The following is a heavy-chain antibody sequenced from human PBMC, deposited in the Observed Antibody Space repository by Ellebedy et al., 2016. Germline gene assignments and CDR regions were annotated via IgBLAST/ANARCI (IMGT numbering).Heavy chain of an antibody. CDR3: ARELLDSAGAFDI. CDR2: ISSDGNYT. V-gene: IGHV3-74*01. J-gene: IGHJ3*02. Sequence: GESLKISCAASGFTFSRHWMHWVRQVSGKGLEWVSRISSDGNYTSCADSVKGRFTISRDNAKNTLYLQMNSLRDEDTAVYYCARELLDSAGAFDIWGQGTMVTVSS. CDR1: GFTFSRHW. D-gene: IGHD1-1*01.